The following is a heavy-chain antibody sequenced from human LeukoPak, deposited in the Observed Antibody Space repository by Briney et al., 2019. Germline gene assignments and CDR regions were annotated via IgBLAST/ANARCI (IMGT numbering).Heavy chain of an antibody. D-gene: IGHD3-3*01. V-gene: IGHV1-18*01. CDR2: ISAYNGNT. J-gene: IGHJ4*02. CDR3: ASVITIFGVVSNYFDY. Sequence: ASVKVSCKASGYTFTSYGISWVRQAPGQGLEWMGWISAYNGNTNYAQKLQGRVTMTTDTSTSTAYMELRSLRSDDTAVYYCASVITIFGVVSNYFDYWGQGTLVTVSS. CDR1: GYTFTSYG.